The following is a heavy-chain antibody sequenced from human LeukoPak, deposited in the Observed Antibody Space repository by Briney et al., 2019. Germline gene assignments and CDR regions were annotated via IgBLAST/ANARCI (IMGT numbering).Heavy chain of an antibody. V-gene: IGHV3-73*01. CDR2: IRSKANSYAT. CDR3: TRKVSRFGELAYGMDV. D-gene: IGHD3-10*01. J-gene: IGHJ6*02. Sequence: PGGSLRLSCAASGFTFSGSAMHWVHQASGKGLEWVGRIRSKANSYATAYAASVKGRFTISRDDSKNTAYLQMNSLKTEDTAVYYCTRKVSRFGELAYGMDVWGQGTTVTVSS. CDR1: GFTFSGSA.